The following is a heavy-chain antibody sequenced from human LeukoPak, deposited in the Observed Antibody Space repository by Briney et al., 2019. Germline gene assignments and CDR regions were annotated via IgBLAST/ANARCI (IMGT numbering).Heavy chain of an antibody. V-gene: IGHV3-21*01. CDR2: ISSSSSYI. CDR3: ARSDYGDYYYFDY. CDR1: GFTSSSYS. D-gene: IGHD4-17*01. Sequence: GGSLRLSCAASGFTSSSYSMNWVRQAPGKGLEWVSSISSSSSYIYYADSVKGRFTISRDNAKNSLYLQMNSLRAEDTAVYYCARSDYGDYYYFDYWGQGTLVTVSS. J-gene: IGHJ4*02.